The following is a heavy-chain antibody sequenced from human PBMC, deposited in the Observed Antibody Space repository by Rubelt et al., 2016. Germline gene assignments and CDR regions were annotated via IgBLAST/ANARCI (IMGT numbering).Heavy chain of an antibody. CDR1: GFTFSSYE. Sequence: EVQLVESGGGLEQPGGSLRLSCAASGFTFSSYEMNWVRQAPGKGLEWISYISSSGSTIYHADSVKVGFTNFIDNSKNTLYLQMNRLRAEDTAVYYCAGSSIDYWGQGTLVTVSS. V-gene: IGHV3-48*03. J-gene: IGHJ4*02. CDR2: ISSSGSTI. CDR3: AGSSIDY. D-gene: IGHD6-13*01.